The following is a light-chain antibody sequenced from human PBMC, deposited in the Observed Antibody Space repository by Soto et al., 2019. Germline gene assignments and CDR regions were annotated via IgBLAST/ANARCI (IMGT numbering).Light chain of an antibody. J-gene: IGLJ2*01. V-gene: IGLV3-1*01. CDR2: QHS. Sequence: SYELTQPPSVSVSPGQTASITCSGDKLGDKYTCWYQQKPGQSPVLVIYQHSQRPSGIPERFSGSNSGNTATLTISGTQAMDEADYYCQAWESSTDVVFGGGTKVTVL. CDR1: KLGDKY. CDR3: QAWESSTDVV.